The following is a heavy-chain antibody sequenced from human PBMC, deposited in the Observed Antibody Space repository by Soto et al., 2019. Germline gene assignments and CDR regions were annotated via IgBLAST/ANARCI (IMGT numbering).Heavy chain of an antibody. V-gene: IGHV3-21*04. CDR3: ARDNYYYYYYGMDV. J-gene: IGHJ6*02. D-gene: IGHD1-20*01. CDR1: GFTFSFSS. Sequence: KPGGSLRLSCTASGFTFSFSSMNWVRQAPGKGLEWVSSISSSSDYIYYADSVKGRFTVSRDNAKNALYLQMNSLRAEDTAVYYCARDNYYYYYYGMDVWGQGTTVTVSS. CDR2: ISSSSDYI.